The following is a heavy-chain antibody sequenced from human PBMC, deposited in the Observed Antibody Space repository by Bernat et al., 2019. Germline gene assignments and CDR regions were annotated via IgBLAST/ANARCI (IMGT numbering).Heavy chain of an antibody. CDR1: GFTFSSYG. Sequence: QVQLVESGGGVVQPGRSLRLSCAASGFTFSSYGMHWVRQAPGKGLEWVAVISYDGSNKYYADSVKGRFSISRDNSKKTLYLQMNSRRAEDTAVYYCAKGQCFGYSYGAPYFDCWGQGTLVTGSS. D-gene: IGHD5-18*01. CDR3: AKGQCFGYSYGAPYFDC. V-gene: IGHV3-30*18. J-gene: IGHJ4*03. CDR2: ISYDGSNK.